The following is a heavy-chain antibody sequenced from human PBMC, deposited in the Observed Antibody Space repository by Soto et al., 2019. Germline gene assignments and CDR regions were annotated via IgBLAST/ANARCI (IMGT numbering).Heavy chain of an antibody. CDR2: ISGSGGST. V-gene: IGHV3-23*01. D-gene: IGHD2-2*01. CDR3: AKGGVVVPAATVRWVDYYYYMDV. CDR1: GFTFSSYA. J-gene: IGHJ6*03. Sequence: GGSLRLSCAASGFTFSSYAMSWVRQAPGKGLEWVSAISGSGGSTYYADSVKGRFTIYRDNSKNTLYLQMNILRAEDRAVYYCAKGGVVVPAATVRWVDYYYYMDVWGKGTTVTVSS.